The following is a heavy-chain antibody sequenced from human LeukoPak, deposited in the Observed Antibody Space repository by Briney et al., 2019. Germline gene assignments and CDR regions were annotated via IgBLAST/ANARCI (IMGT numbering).Heavy chain of an antibody. CDR3: AGRGQRYFRD. V-gene: IGHV4-4*08. CDR1: GDSISSDY. Sequence: PSETLSLICSVSGDSISSDYWSWIRQPPGKGLEWIGYIYRIGNTDYNPSLKSRVTISLDTSKNHWSLNLTSVTAADTAVYYCAGRGQRYFRDWGQGTLVTVSS. J-gene: IGHJ1*01. CDR2: IYRIGNT.